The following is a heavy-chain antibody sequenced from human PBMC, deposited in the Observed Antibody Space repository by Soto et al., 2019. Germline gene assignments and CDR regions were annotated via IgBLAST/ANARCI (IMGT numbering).Heavy chain of an antibody. CDR1: GYTFTGYY. D-gene: IGHD3-3*01. CDR3: ARDGHYDFWSAPVLEYYYYGMDV. CDR2: INPNSGGT. J-gene: IGHJ6*02. Sequence: GASVKVSCKASGYTFTGYYMHWVRQAPGQGLEWTGWINPNSGGTNYAQKFQGWVTMTRDTSISTAYMELSRLRSDDTAVYYCARDGHYDFWSAPVLEYYYYGMDVWGQGTTVTVSS. V-gene: IGHV1-2*04.